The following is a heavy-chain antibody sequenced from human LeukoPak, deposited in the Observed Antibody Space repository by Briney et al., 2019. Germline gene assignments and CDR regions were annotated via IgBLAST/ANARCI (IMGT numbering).Heavy chain of an antibody. V-gene: IGHV1-2*02. CDR3: ASLAMIVVVGGGDAFDI. CDR1: GYTFTGYY. Sequence: GASVKVSCKASGYTFTGYYMHWVRQAPGQGLEWMGWINPNSGGTNYAQKFQGRVTMTRDTSISTAYMELSRLRSDDTAVYYCASLAMIVVVGGGDAFDIWGQGTMVTVSS. D-gene: IGHD3-22*01. J-gene: IGHJ3*02. CDR2: INPNSGGT.